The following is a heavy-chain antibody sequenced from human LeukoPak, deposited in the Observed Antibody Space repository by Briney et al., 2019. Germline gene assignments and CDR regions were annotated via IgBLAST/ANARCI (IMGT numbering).Heavy chain of an antibody. D-gene: IGHD5-12*01. CDR3: AKDKYSGYDTNFDY. CDR2: ISGSGGST. Sequence: GGSLRLSCAASGFTVSSNYMSWVRQAPGKGLEWVSAISGSGGSTYYADSVKGRFTIPRDNSKNTLYLQMNSLRAEDTAVYYCAKDKYSGYDTNFDYWGQGTLVTVSS. V-gene: IGHV3-23*01. CDR1: GFTVSSNY. J-gene: IGHJ4*02.